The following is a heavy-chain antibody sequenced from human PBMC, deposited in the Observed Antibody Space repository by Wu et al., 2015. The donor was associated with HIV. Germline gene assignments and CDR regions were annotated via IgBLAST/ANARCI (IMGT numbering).Heavy chain of an antibody. CDR2: ISVYNGNT. CDR3: ARGIGYSGSYFAEYFQX. V-gene: IGHV1-18*01. CDR1: GYTFSSYG. J-gene: IGHJ1*01. Sequence: QVQLVQSGAEVKKPGASVKVSCKASGYTFSSYGISWVRQAPGQGLEWMGWISVYNGNTNYAQKFQGRVTMTTDTSTSSAYMELSSLRSDDTATYYCARGIGYSGSYFAEYFQXWGQGTWSPSP. D-gene: IGHD1-26*01.